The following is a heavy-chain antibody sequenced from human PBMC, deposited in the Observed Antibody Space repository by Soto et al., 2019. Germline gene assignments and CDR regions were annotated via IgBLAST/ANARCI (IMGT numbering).Heavy chain of an antibody. CDR3: TRVSRDGSVGSCYPLS. D-gene: IGHD2-15*01. J-gene: IGHJ4*02. V-gene: IGHV3-49*03. CDR1: VFTFGDYA. Sequence: EVQLVESGGGLVQPGRSLRLYCSGSVFTFGDYAISWFRQAPGKGLEWISFIRSMTYDGTTDYDPSLRDRFSISRDDSKNSAYLQMNSLNTEDTAVDYGTRVSRDGSVGSCYPLSWGQVTLVTVSS. CDR2: IRSMTYDGTT.